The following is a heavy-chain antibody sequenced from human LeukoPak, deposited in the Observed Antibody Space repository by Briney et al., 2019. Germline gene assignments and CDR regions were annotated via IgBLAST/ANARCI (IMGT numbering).Heavy chain of an antibody. D-gene: IGHD4-23*01. CDR3: AKGSMTTVVRFDY. J-gene: IGHJ4*02. CDR2: ISGSGGRT. CDR1: GFTFSSYG. Sequence: GGSLRLSCAASGFTFSSYGMSWVRQAPGKGLEWVSAISGSGGRTYYADSVKGRFTISRDNSKNTLYLQMNSLRAEDTAVYYCAKGSMTTVVRFDYWGQGTLVTVSS. V-gene: IGHV3-23*01.